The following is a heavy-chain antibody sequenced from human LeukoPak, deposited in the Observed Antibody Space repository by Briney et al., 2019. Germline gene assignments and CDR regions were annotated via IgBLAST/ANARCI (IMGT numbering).Heavy chain of an antibody. CDR3: ARDPWIQLRPFDY. CDR2: IYYSGST. D-gene: IGHD5-18*01. J-gene: IGHJ4*02. Sequence: SETLSLTCTVSGGSISSSSYYWGWIRQPPGKGLEWIGSIYYSGSTYYNPSLKSRVTISVDTSKNQFSLKLSSVTAADTAVYYCARDPWIQLRPFDYWGQGTLVTVSS. V-gene: IGHV4-39*07. CDR1: GGSISSSSYY.